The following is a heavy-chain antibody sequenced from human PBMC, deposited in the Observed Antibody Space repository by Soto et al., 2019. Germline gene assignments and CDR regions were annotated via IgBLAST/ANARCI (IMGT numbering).Heavy chain of an antibody. CDR1: GFTFSSFV. Sequence: GASVKVSFAASGFTFSSFVMNWVRQAPGKGLEWVSTVSPGGDVSHYTDSVKGRFTISRDNSRRTLHLQMDSLRAEDAAVYFCVRRAITATTNWGAFDVWGQWTVVTV. J-gene: IGHJ3*01. CDR3: VRRAITATTNWGAFDV. D-gene: IGHD1-20*01. V-gene: IGHV3-23*01. CDR2: VSPGGDVS.